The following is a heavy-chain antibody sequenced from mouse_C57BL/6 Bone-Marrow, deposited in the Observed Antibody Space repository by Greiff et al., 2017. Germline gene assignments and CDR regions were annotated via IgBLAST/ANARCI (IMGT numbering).Heavy chain of an antibody. V-gene: IGHV5-4*01. CDR3: ARDGRLPAWFAY. D-gene: IGHD2-4*01. CDR1: GFTFSSYA. CDR2: ISDGGSYT. Sequence: EVKLVESGGGLVKPGGSLKLSCAASGFTFSSYAMSWVRQTPEKRLEWVATISDGGSYTYYPDNVKGRFTISRDNAKNNVYLQMSHLKSEDTAMYYCARDGRLPAWFAYWGQGTLVTVSA. J-gene: IGHJ3*01.